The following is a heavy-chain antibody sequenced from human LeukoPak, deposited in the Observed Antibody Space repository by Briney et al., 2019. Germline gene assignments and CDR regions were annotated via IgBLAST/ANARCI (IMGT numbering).Heavy chain of an antibody. CDR2: INHSGST. J-gene: IGHJ6*02. V-gene: IGHV4-34*01. D-gene: IGHD3-22*01. Sequence: PSETLSLTCAVYGXSFSGYYWSWIRQPPGKGLEWIGEINHSGSTNYNPSLKSRVTISVDTSKNQFSLKLSSVTAADTAVYYCARGRGYYYDSSGYFGYYYYGMDVWGQGTTVTVSS. CDR3: ARGRGYYYDSSGYFGYYYYGMDV. CDR1: GXSFSGYY.